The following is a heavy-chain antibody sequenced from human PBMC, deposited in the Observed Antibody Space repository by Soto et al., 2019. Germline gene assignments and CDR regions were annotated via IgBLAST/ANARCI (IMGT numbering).Heavy chain of an antibody. CDR2: IKSKADGGTT. J-gene: IGHJ4*02. CDR1: GFPFSKAW. Sequence: EVQLVESGGGLVKPGGSLRLSCAASGFPFSKAWMSWVRQVPGKGLEWVGRIKSKADGGTTDYDAPVKGRFTISSDDSSNTLYLQMNSLKTEDTAVYYCTKVLGYCSGGNCFTFDYWGKGAVVTVSS. V-gene: IGHV3-15*01. CDR3: TKVLGYCSGGNCFTFDY. D-gene: IGHD2-15*01.